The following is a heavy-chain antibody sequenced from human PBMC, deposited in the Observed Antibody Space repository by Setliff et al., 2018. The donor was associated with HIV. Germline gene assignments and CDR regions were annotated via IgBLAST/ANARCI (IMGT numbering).Heavy chain of an antibody. J-gene: IGHJ6*02. Sequence: ASVKVSCKASGYTFTGHYLHWVRQAPGQGLEWLGWVNTNSGDAIYAQNFQGRVTMTRDTSINAAYMELRGLRSDDTALYYCARNFGVSPSGKYYSYYGMDIWGQGTTVTVSS. CDR2: VNTNSGDA. D-gene: IGHD4-17*01. V-gene: IGHV1-2*02. CDR1: GYTFTGHY. CDR3: ARNFGVSPSGKYYSYYGMDI.